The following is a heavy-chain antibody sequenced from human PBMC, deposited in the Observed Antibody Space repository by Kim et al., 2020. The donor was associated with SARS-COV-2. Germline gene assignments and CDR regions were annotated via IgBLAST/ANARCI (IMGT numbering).Heavy chain of an antibody. CDR3: ARLYSSSVGV. Sequence: SETLSLTCTVSGGSISSSSYYWGWIRQPPGKGLEWIGSIYYSGSTYYNPSLKSRVTISVDTSKNQFSLKLSSVTAADTAVYYCARLYSSSVGVWGQGTLVTVSS. D-gene: IGHD6-13*01. V-gene: IGHV4-39*01. CDR1: GGSISSSSYY. J-gene: IGHJ4*02. CDR2: IYYSGST.